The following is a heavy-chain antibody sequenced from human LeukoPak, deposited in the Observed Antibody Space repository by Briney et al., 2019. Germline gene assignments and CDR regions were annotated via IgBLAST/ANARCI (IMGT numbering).Heavy chain of an antibody. CDR3: ANSRMYYDTSGWSYGMDV. V-gene: IGHV4-34*08. Sequence: GSLRLSCAASGFTFSSYSMNWVRQAPGKGLEWIGEINHSGTTNYNPSLKSRITVSIDTSKNQFSLSLSSATAADTAVYYCANSRMYYDTSGWSYGMDVWGQGTTVTVSS. J-gene: IGHJ6*02. D-gene: IGHD3-22*01. CDR2: INHSGTT. CDR1: GFTFSSYS.